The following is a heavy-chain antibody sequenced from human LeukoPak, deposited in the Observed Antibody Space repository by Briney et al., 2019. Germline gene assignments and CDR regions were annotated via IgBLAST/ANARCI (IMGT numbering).Heavy chain of an antibody. D-gene: IGHD1/OR15-1a*01. CDR2: ISGSGGGT. Sequence: GGSLRLSCAASGFTFSSNAMSWVRQAPGQGLEWVSAISGSGGGTYYADSVKGRFTISRDNSKNTTYLEMNTLRSEDTAVYYCAREPGVPSAGTHLLYHFDYWGQGTLVTVSS. V-gene: IGHV3-23*01. J-gene: IGHJ4*02. CDR1: GFTFSSNA. CDR3: AREPGVPSAGTHLLYHFDY.